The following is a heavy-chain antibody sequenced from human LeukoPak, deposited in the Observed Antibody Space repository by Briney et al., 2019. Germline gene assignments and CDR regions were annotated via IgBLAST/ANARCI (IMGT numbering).Heavy chain of an antibody. CDR3: ARRPRGVIIKTWFDS. D-gene: IGHD3-10*01. CDR2: INHSGSA. V-gene: IGHV4-39*01. Sequence: PSETLSLTCTVSGGSISSSSYYWGWIRQPPGKGLEWIDEINHSGSANYNPSLKSRVTIFLDTSKNQFSLNLSSVTAADTAVYYCARRPRGVIIKTWFDSWGQGTLVTVSS. J-gene: IGHJ5*01. CDR1: GGSISSSSYY.